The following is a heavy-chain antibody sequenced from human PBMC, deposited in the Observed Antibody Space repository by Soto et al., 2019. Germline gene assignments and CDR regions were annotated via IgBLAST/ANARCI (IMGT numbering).Heavy chain of an antibody. J-gene: IGHJ6*03. V-gene: IGHV4-59*01. CDR3: ARELRYFDWLTQTDYYYYMDV. D-gene: IGHD3-9*01. CDR2: IYYNGST. CDR1: GGSISSYY. Sequence: PSETLSLTCTVSGGSISSYYWSWIRQPPGKGLEWIGYIYYNGSTNYNPSLKSRVTISVDTSKNQFSLKLSSVTAADTAVYYCARELRYFDWLTQTDYYYYMDVWGKGTTVTVSS.